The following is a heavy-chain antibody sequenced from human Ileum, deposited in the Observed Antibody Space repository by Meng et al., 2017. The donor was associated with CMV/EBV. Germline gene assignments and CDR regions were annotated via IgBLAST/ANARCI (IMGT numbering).Heavy chain of an antibody. Sequence: GGSLRLSCAASGFTFSNAWMTWVRQAPGKGLEWVGLIQGKTDGETTDYATPVKGRFTISRDDSKNTLYLQMNSLKTEDTALYYCTTQVNWNYGDYWGRGTLVTVSS. D-gene: IGHD1-7*01. CDR3: TTQVNWNYGDY. V-gene: IGHV3-15*01. J-gene: IGHJ4*02. CDR2: IQGKTDGETT. CDR1: GFTFSNAW.